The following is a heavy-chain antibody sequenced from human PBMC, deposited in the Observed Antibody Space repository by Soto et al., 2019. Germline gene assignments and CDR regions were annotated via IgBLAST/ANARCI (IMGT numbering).Heavy chain of an antibody. CDR3: ARGSLRDRYNFFDP. CDR1: GGSLTDYH. V-gene: IGHV4-59*01. Sequence: SETLSLTCTVSGGSLTDYHWNWIRQSPGKGLEWIGYIYYSGSTEYNPSLKSRVTISLDTSKNHFSLNLSSVTAADTAVYYCARGSLRDRYNFFDPWGQGTLVTVSS. CDR2: IYYSGST. J-gene: IGHJ5*02. D-gene: IGHD3-16*01.